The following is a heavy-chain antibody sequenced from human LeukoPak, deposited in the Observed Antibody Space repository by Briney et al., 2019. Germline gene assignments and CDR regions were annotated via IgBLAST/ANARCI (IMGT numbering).Heavy chain of an antibody. CDR2: IVGSGDST. CDR1: GFTFSSFA. J-gene: IGHJ4*02. V-gene: IGHV3-23*01. D-gene: IGHD2-2*01. Sequence: GGSLRLSCAASGFTFSSFAMSWARQAPGKGREWASTIVGSGDSTYYADSVKGRFTISRDNSKNTLHLQMNSLRAEDTAVYYCAKGGAGYCSSTSCLYYFDYWGQGTLSPSPQ. CDR3: AKGGAGYCSSTSCLYYFDY.